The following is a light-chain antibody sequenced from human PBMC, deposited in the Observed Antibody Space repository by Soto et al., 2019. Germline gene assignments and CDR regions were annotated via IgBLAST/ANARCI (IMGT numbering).Light chain of an antibody. Sequence: EIVLTQSPGTLSLSPGERATLSCRASQSVTSSFLAWFQHKPGQAPRLLIYGASSRATGIPDRFIGSGSGTDFTLTISRLGPEDCAVYYCQQYSNSPITFGQGTRLEIK. CDR2: GAS. CDR1: QSVTSSF. V-gene: IGKV3-20*01. CDR3: QQYSNSPIT. J-gene: IGKJ5*01.